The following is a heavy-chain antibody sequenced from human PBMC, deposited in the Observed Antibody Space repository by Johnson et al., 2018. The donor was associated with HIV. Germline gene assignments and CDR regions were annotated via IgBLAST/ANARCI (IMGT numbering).Heavy chain of an antibody. Sequence: VQLVESGGDLVQPGGSLRLSCAASGFTVNNKYMSWVRQPPGKGLAWVGRIKSKTDGGTTDYAAPVKGRFTISRDDSKNTLYLQMNSLKTEDTAVYYCTTDLIRRYYGSGLRDAFDIWGQGTMVTVSS. CDR1: GFTVNNKY. CDR3: TTDLIRRYYGSGLRDAFDI. V-gene: IGHV3-15*01. CDR2: IKSKTDGGTT. D-gene: IGHD3-10*01. J-gene: IGHJ3*02.